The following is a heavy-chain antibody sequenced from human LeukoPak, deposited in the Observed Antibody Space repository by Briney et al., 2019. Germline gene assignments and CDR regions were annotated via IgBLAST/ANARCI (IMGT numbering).Heavy chain of an antibody. D-gene: IGHD3-10*01. CDR3: ARQVKRFGELTDFDY. V-gene: IGHV4-39*01. CDR1: GGFISSSSYY. CDR2: IYYSGST. Sequence: SETLSLTCTVSGGFISSSSYYWGWIRQPPGKGLEWIGSIYYSGSTYYNPSLKSRVTISVDTSKNQFSLKLSSVTAADTAVYYCARQVKRFGELTDFDYWGQGTLVTVSS. J-gene: IGHJ4*02.